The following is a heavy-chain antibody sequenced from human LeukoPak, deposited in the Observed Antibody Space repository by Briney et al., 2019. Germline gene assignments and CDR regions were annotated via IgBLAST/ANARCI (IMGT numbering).Heavy chain of an antibody. V-gene: IGHV1-2*02. CDR3: ARVGSSGWYVHPTLDY. Sequence: GSVKVSCKASGYTFTGYYMHWVRQAPGQGLEWMGWINPKSGDKNYAQKFQGGVTFTRDTSTSTAYMELSWLRSADTAVYYCARVGSSGWYVHPTLDYWGQGTLVTVSS. CDR1: GYTFTGYY. CDR2: INPKSGDK. J-gene: IGHJ4*02. D-gene: IGHD6-19*01.